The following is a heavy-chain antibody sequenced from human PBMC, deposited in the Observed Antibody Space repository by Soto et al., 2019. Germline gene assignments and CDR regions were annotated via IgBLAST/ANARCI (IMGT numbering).Heavy chain of an antibody. CDR1: GFTFDGYA. V-gene: IGHV3-9*01. J-gene: IGHJ4*02. CDR3: AREGSGYERGFDY. D-gene: IGHD5-12*01. Sequence: EVQLVESGGGLVQPGRSLRLSCAASGFTFDGYAMHWVRQAPGKGLEWVSGISSNSRHIGYGDTVQGRFTISRGNAKNSLYLQMNRLTPEDTALYYCAREGSGYERGFDYWGQGTLVTVSS. CDR2: ISSNSRHI.